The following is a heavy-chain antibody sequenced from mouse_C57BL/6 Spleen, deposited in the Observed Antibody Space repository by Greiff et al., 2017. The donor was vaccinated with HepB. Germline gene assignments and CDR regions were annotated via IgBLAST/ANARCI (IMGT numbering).Heavy chain of an antibody. V-gene: IGHV5-4*01. D-gene: IGHD1-1*01. Sequence: EVQLVESGGGLVKPGGSLKLSCAASGFTFSSYAMSWVRQTPEKRLEWVATISDGGSYTYYPDNVKGRFTISRDNAKNNLYLQMSHLKSEDTAMYYCARDDKYYYGSSYGAYWGQGTLVTVSA. CDR1: GFTFSSYA. J-gene: IGHJ3*01. CDR2: ISDGGSYT. CDR3: ARDDKYYYGSSYGAY.